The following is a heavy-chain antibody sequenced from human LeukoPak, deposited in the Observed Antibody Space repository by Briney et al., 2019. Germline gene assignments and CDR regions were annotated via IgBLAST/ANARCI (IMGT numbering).Heavy chain of an antibody. CDR2: IKEDGSEK. V-gene: IGHV3-7*01. CDR1: GLTFSRYW. D-gene: IGHD3-10*01. Sequence: PGGSLRLSCAASGLTFSRYWMSWVRQAPGKGLEWVGKIKEDGSEKYYADSVRGRLTISRDNAKNSLYLQMNSLRDEDTAVYYCARDKDFGFDYWGQGTLVTVSS. J-gene: IGHJ4*02. CDR3: ARDKDFGFDY.